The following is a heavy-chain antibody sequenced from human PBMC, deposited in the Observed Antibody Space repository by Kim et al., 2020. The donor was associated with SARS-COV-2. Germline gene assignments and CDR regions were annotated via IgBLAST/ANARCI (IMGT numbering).Heavy chain of an antibody. D-gene: IGHD4-17*01. Sequence: SETLSLTCAVSGDSISNRNWWSWVRQPPGKGLEWIGEIYHSGTTHYNPSLKSRVTMSLDKSRNQISLQLNSVTAADTAIYYCARSKPTTDGDYTLDYWGQGTTVTVSS. CDR1: GDSISNRNW. CDR2: IYHSGTT. CDR3: ARSKPTTDGDYTLDY. J-gene: IGHJ4*02. V-gene: IGHV4-4*02.